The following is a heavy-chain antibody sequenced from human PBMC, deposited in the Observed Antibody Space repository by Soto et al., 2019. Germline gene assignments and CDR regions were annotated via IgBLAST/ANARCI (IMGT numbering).Heavy chain of an antibody. CDR2: INPLPTSGST. D-gene: IGHD6-13*01. CDR1: GYIFTNYY. Sequence: QVQLVQSGAEVKKPGASVKVSCKASGYIFTNYYIHWVRPAPGQGLEWMAIINPLPTSGSTNYAQKFPGRVTVTRDTSTSTVYLELISLRSDDTAVYYCARDLAAAAYWGQGTLVTVSS. V-gene: IGHV1-46*01. CDR3: ARDLAAAAY. J-gene: IGHJ4*02.